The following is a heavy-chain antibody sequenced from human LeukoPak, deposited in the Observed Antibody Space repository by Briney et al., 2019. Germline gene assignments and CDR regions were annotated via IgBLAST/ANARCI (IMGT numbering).Heavy chain of an antibody. CDR1: GGSLSTSSYY. CDR3: ARHSSVLPFDY. Sequence: SETLSLTCTVSGGSLSTSSYYWGWIRQPPGKGLEWIGSIYYSGSTYYNPSLKSRVTISVDTSKNQFSLKLSSVTAADTAVYYCARHSSVLPFDYWGQGTLIAVSS. J-gene: IGHJ4*02. CDR2: IYYSGST. D-gene: IGHD3-10*01. V-gene: IGHV4-39*01.